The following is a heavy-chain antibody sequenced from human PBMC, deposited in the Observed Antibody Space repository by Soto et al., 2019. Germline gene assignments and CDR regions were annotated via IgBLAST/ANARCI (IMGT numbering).Heavy chain of an antibody. CDR3: ARDVSLADYYYGMDV. Sequence: ASVKVSCKASGYTFTSYGISWVRQAPGQGLEWMGWISAYNGNTNYAQKLQGRVTMTTDTSTSTAYMELRSLRSDDTAVYCCARDVSLADYYYGMDVWGQGTTVTVSS. CDR2: ISAYNGNT. V-gene: IGHV1-18*01. CDR1: GYTFTSYG. D-gene: IGHD6-6*01. J-gene: IGHJ6*02.